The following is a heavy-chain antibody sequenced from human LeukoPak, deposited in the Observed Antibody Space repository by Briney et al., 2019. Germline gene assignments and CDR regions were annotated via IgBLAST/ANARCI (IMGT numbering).Heavy chain of an antibody. V-gene: IGHV3-23*01. Sequence: GGSLRLSCAASGFTFSSYAMSWVRQAPGKGLEWVSVISGSGGSSYYADSVKGRFTISRDNSKNTLYLQMNSLRAEDTAVYYCAKAEYCGYDLHYWGQGTLVTVSS. CDR3: AKAEYCGYDLHY. CDR1: GFTFSSYA. CDR2: ISGSGGSS. D-gene: IGHD5-12*01. J-gene: IGHJ4*02.